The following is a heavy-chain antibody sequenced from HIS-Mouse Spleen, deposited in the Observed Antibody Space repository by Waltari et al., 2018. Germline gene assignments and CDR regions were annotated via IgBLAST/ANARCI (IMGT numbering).Heavy chain of an antibody. Sequence: QLQLQESGPGLVKPSEPLSLTCTVSGGSISSSSYYWGWIRQPPGKGLEWIGSIYYSGSTYYNPSLKSRVTISVDTSKNQSSLKLSSVTAADTAVYYCAREIPYSSSWYDWYFDLWGRGTLVTVSS. J-gene: IGHJ2*01. CDR2: IYYSGST. D-gene: IGHD6-13*01. V-gene: IGHV4-39*07. CDR1: GGSISSSSYY. CDR3: AREIPYSSSWYDWYFDL.